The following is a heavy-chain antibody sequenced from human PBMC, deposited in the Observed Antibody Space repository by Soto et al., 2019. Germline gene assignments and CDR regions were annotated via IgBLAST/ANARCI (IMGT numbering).Heavy chain of an antibody. Sequence: ASVKVSCKASGYTFTTYYMHWVRQAPGQGLEWMAIINPSGGSTSYAQKFQGRVTMTRDTSTSTVYMELSSLRSEDTAVYYCARGTYSSSSAYYYGMDVWGQGTTVTVSS. D-gene: IGHD6-6*01. CDR2: INPSGGST. V-gene: IGHV1-46*01. CDR3: ARGTYSSSSAYYYGMDV. J-gene: IGHJ6*02. CDR1: GYTFTTYY.